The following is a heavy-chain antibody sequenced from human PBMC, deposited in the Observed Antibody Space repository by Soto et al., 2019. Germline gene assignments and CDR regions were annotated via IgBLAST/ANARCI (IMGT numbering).Heavy chain of an antibody. D-gene: IGHD2-21*02. CDR3: ARDLFGDKGLYYYHYGMDV. Sequence: GSLRLSCSASGFTFSSYSMNWVRQAPGKGLEWVSSISSSSSYIYYADSVKGRFTISRDNAKNSLYLQMNSLRAEDTAVYYCARDLFGDKGLYYYHYGMDVWGQGTTVTVSS. CDR2: ISSSSSYI. V-gene: IGHV3-21*01. CDR1: GFTFSSYS. J-gene: IGHJ6*02.